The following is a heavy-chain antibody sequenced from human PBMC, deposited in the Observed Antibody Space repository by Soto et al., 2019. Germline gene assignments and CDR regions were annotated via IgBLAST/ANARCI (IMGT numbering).Heavy chain of an antibody. CDR3: ARHSPAISIADH. CDR1: GGSISSSSYY. J-gene: IGHJ4*02. Sequence: QLQLQESGPGLVKPSETLSLTCTVSGGSISSSSYYWGWIRQPPGKGLEWIGSIYYSGSTYYNPSLKSRVIISVDTSKNHFSLKLSSVTAADTAVYYCARHSPAISIADHWGQGTLVTVSS. D-gene: IGHD3-3*01. CDR2: IYYSGST. V-gene: IGHV4-39*01.